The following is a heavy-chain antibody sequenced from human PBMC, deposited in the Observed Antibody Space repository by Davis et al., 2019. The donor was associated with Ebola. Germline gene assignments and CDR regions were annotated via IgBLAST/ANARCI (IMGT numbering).Heavy chain of an antibody. CDR2: INPNSGGT. J-gene: IGHJ6*04. V-gene: IGHV1-2*06. Sequence: ASVKVSCKASGYTFTGYYMHWVRQAPGQGLEWMGRINPNSGGTNYAQKFQGRVTMTRDTSISTAYMELSRLRSDDTAVYYCAREYGGLVFYYYYGMDVWGKGTTVTVSS. CDR1: GYTFTGYY. D-gene: IGHD6-19*01. CDR3: AREYGGLVFYYYYGMDV.